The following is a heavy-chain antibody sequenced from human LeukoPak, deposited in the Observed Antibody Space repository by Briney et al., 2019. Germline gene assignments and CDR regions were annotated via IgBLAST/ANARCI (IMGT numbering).Heavy chain of an antibody. CDR3: ARDLGDDMTTVTSGNWFDP. J-gene: IGHJ5*02. D-gene: IGHD4-17*01. Sequence: ASVKVTCKPSGYTFSSYGITGVRQAPGQGLEWMGWISAYNGNTNYAQKLQGRVTMTTDTSTSTAYMELRSLRSDDTAIYFCARDLGDDMTTVTSGNWFDPWGQGTLVTVSS. CDR2: ISAYNGNT. V-gene: IGHV1-18*01. CDR1: GYTFSSYG.